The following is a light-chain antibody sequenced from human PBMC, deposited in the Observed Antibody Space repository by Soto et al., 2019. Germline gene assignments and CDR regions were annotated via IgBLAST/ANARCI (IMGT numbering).Light chain of an antibody. CDR3: QTWGTGIHV. J-gene: IGLJ1*01. Sequence: QLVLTQSPSASASLGASVKLTCTLSSGHSSYAIAWHQQQPEKGPRYLMKLKSDGSHSKGDGIPDRFSGSSSGAERYLIISSLQSEDEADYYCQTWGTGIHVFGTGTKVTVL. CDR2: LKSDGSH. CDR1: SGHSSYA. V-gene: IGLV4-69*01.